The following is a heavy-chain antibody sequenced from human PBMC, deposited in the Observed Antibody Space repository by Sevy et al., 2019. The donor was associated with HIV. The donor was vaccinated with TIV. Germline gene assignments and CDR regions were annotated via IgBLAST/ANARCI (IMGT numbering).Heavy chain of an antibody. Sequence: SETLSLTCTVSGGSISSSSYYWGWIRQPPGKGLEWLGSIYYSGSTYYNPSLKSRLTISVDTSKNQFSRKLSSVTAADTAVYYCARRRVVGATRYYFDYWGQGTLVTVSS. D-gene: IGHD1-26*01. CDR2: IYYSGST. V-gene: IGHV4-39*01. CDR1: GGSISSSSYY. J-gene: IGHJ4*02. CDR3: ARRRVVGATRYYFDY.